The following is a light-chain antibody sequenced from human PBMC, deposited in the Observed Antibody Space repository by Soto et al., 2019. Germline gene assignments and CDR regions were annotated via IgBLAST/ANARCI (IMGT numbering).Light chain of an antibody. CDR3: QQYNNCPWT. CDR1: QSIRGT. J-gene: IGKJ1*01. CDR2: CTS. Sequence: EVVMMQSPATPCVSPGGRATLSCRASQSIRGTLAWYQQKPGQAPGRFIYCTSTRATGFPASFSGSGSGTDFALTISNLRSEDFAVYYCQQYNNCPWTFGLGTNVDIK. V-gene: IGKV3-15*01.